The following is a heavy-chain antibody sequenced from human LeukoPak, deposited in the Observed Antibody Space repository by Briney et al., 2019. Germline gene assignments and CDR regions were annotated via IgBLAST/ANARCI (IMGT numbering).Heavy chain of an antibody. CDR3: AKVARRPITGTTGAFDI. V-gene: IGHV3-23*01. CDR2: ISGSGGST. CDR1: GFTFSSYA. J-gene: IGHJ3*02. D-gene: IGHD1-7*01. Sequence: GGSLRLSCAASGFTFSSYAMSWVRQAPGPGLEWVSAISGSGGSTYYADPAKGRFTITRDNSKNTLYLQMNSLRAEDTAVYYCAKVARRPITGTTGAFDIWGQGTMVTVSS.